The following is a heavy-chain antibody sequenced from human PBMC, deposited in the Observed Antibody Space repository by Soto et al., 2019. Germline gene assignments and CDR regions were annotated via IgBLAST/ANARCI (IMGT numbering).Heavy chain of an antibody. CDR3: ARVEFIVVVTAIPRYFQH. CDR1: GYTFTSYG. J-gene: IGHJ1*01. Sequence: GASVKVSCKASGYTFTSYGISWVRQAPGQGLEWMGWISAYNGNTNYAQKLQGRVTMTTDTSTSTAYMELRSLRSDDTAVYYCARVEFIVVVTAIPRYFQHWGQGTLVTVSS. V-gene: IGHV1-18*01. CDR2: ISAYNGNT. D-gene: IGHD2-21*02.